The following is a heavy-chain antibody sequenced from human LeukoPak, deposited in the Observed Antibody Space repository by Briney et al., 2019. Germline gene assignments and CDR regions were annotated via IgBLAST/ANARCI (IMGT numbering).Heavy chain of an antibody. Sequence: GGSLRLSCAASGFTFSNYWMHWVRQAPGKGLGWVSRISSDGINTSYADSGKGRFTISRDNAKNSLYLQMNSLSAEDTAVYYCARSSTPPHYYDRSGYYSGIDSWGQGTLVTVSS. J-gene: IGHJ4*02. V-gene: IGHV3-74*01. CDR3: ARSSTPPHYYDRSGYYSGIDS. CDR2: ISSDGINT. D-gene: IGHD3-22*01. CDR1: GFTFSNYW.